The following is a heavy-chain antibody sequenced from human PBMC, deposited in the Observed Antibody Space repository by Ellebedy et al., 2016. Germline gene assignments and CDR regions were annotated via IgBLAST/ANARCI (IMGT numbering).Heavy chain of an antibody. J-gene: IGHJ4*02. CDR3: AREMAVAVSGPIDY. V-gene: IGHV1-2*02. D-gene: IGHD6-19*01. Sequence: ASVKVSXXASGYTFTGYYMHWVRQAPGQGLEWMGWIDPNSGGTNYAQNFQGRVTMTRHTSISTAYMDLTRLRSDDTAVYYCAREMAVAVSGPIDYWGQGTLVTVSS. CDR1: GYTFTGYY. CDR2: IDPNSGGT.